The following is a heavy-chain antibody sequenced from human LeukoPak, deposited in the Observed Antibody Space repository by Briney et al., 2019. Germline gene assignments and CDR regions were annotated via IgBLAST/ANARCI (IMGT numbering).Heavy chain of an antibody. CDR2: LRKDATYS. CDR3: ASGGSTRGTLDY. D-gene: IGHD1-26*01. Sequence: GGSLRLSCAASGFPFSGYGMYWVRQTPDKGLQWVAYLRKDATYSNYADSVRGRFTISRDNSKNTLDLQMSSLRVEDTAVYYCASGGSTRGTLDYWGQGTLVTVSS. V-gene: IGHV3-30*02. J-gene: IGHJ4*02. CDR1: GFPFSGYG.